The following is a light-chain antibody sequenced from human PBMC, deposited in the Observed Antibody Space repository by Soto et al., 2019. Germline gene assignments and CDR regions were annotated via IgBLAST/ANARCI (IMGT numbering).Light chain of an antibody. Sequence: SYELTQPPSVSVSPGQTASITCSGHKLGNKYACWYQRKPGQSPVLVIYQDIKRPSGIPERFSGSNSGNTATLTISGTQAMDEADYYGQAWDSSTVVLGGGTKLTVL. CDR3: QAWDSSTVV. J-gene: IGLJ2*01. CDR2: QDI. V-gene: IGLV3-1*01. CDR1: KLGNKY.